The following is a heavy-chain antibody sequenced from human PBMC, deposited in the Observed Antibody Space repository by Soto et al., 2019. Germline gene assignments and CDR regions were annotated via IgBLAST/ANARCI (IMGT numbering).Heavy chain of an antibody. CDR1: GYSFSTYG. Sequence: QVHLVQSGVEVKKPGASVKVSCKASGYSFSTYGISWVRQAPGQGLEWMGWLSGLNGNTNSAQNLQGRVTMTTDTSTSTAYMDLRSLGFDDTAMYYCARDLFGEDGAGYFDHCGQGIMVTVSA. J-gene: IGHJ4*01. CDR2: LSGLNGNT. D-gene: IGHD3-10*01. V-gene: IGHV1-18*01. CDR3: ARDLFGEDGAGYFDH.